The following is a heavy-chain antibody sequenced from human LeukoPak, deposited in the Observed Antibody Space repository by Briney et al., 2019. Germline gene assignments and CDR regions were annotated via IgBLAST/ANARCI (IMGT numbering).Heavy chain of an antibody. CDR3: ARSHYYDSSGSLNNWFDP. CDR1: GGSISSSNW. D-gene: IGHD3-22*01. V-gene: IGHV4-4*02. Sequence: TSETLSLTCAVSGGSISSSNWWSWVRQPPGKGLEWIGEIYHSGSTNYNPSLKSRVTISVDKSKNQFSLKLSSVTAADTAVYYCARSHYYDSSGSLNNWFDPWGQGTLVTVSS. CDR2: IYHSGST. J-gene: IGHJ5*02.